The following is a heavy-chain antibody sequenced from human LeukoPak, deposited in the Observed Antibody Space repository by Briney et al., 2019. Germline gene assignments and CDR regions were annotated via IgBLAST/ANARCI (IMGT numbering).Heavy chain of an antibody. CDR3: ARTAYSYASTGFDY. CDR1: GGSFSGYY. V-gene: IGHV4-34*01. Sequence: SETLSLTCAVYGGSFSGYYWSWIRQPPGKGLEWIGEINHSGSTNYNPSLKSRVTISVDTSKNQFSLKLSSVTAADTAVYYCARTAYSYASTGFDYWGQGTLVTVSS. J-gene: IGHJ4*02. CDR2: INHSGST. D-gene: IGHD5-18*01.